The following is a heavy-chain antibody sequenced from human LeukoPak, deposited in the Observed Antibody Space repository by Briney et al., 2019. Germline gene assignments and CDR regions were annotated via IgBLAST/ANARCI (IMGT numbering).Heavy chain of an antibody. CDR3: ALGYCSSTSCYGAFDI. J-gene: IGHJ3*02. Sequence: SETLSLTCAVSGGSISSGGYSWSWIRQPPGKGLEWIGYIYHSGSTYYNPSLKCRVTISVDRSKNQFSLKLSSVTAADTAVYYCALGYCSSTSCYGAFDIWGQGTMVTVSS. CDR2: IYHSGST. V-gene: IGHV4-30-2*01. D-gene: IGHD2-2*01. CDR1: GGSISSGGYS.